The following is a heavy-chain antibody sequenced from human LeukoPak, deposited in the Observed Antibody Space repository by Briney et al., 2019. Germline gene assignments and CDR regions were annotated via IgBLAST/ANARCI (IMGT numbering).Heavy chain of an antibody. D-gene: IGHD3-22*01. V-gene: IGHV3-23*01. J-gene: IGHJ6*02. CDR1: GSTFSSYA. CDR2: ISGSSVGT. CDR3: AKDRRSSGYFGAMDV. Sequence: GGSLRLSCAASGSTFSSYAMNWVRQAPGKGLEWVSAISGSSVGTYYADSVKGRFAISRDNSKNTLYLQMNSLRAEDTAVYYCAKDRRSSGYFGAMDVWGQGTTVTVSS.